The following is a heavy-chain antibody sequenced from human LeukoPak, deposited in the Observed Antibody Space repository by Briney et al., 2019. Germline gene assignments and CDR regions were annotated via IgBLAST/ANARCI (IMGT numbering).Heavy chain of an antibody. CDR1: GYTFTSYA. V-gene: IGHV1-3*01. CDR2: IDAGNGNT. J-gene: IGHJ5*02. Sequence: ASVKVSCKASGYTFTSYAMHWVRQAPGQRLEWMGWIDAGNGNTKYSQKFQGRVTITRDTSASTAHMELSSLRSEDTAVYYCARGQYSSGWTGDWFDPWGRGTLVTVSS. D-gene: IGHD6-19*01. CDR3: ARGQYSSGWTGDWFDP.